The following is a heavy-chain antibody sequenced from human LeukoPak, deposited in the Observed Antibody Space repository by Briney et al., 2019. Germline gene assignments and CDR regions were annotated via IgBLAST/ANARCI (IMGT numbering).Heavy chain of an antibody. CDR3: ARGARSGSYNYMDV. CDR2: IGTSGVTT. D-gene: IGHD1-26*01. CDR1: GSTFSGYE. V-gene: IGHV3-48*03. Sequence: GGSLRLSCAASGSTFSGYEMNWVRQAPGKGLEWVSYIGTSGVTTVYADSVKGRFTISRDNARNSLYLQMNDLRIEDTAVYYCARGARSGSYNYMDVWGKGTTVTVS. J-gene: IGHJ6*03.